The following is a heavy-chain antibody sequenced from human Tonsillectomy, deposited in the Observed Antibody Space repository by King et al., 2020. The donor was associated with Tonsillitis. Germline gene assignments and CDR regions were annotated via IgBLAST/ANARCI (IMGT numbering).Heavy chain of an antibody. Sequence: VQLVESWTEVKKPGASVKVSCKTSGYTFTEHYIHWVRQAPGQGLEWMGWINPHSGATNFAQKFLGRVTLTRDTSIRTAYMQLSRLTSDETALFYRVVAVPATAGLGYYFDNWGQGTLVTVSS. D-gene: IGHD6-19*01. V-gene: IGHV1-2*02. CDR3: VVAVPATAGLGYYFDN. J-gene: IGHJ4*02. CDR1: GYTFTEHY. CDR2: INPHSGAT.